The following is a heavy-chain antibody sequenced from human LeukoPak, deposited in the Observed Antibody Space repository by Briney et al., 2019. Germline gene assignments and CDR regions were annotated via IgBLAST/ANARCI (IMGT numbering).Heavy chain of an antibody. J-gene: IGHJ3*02. V-gene: IGHV3-23*01. CDR3: AKGDFVVVIAIAFDI. Sequence: GGSLRLSCAASGFTFSSYAMSWVRQAPGKGLEWVSAISGSGGSTYYADSVKGRFTISRDNSKNTLYLQMDSLRAEDTAVYYCAKGDFVVVIAIAFDIWGQGTMVTVSS. D-gene: IGHD2-21*01. CDR2: ISGSGGST. CDR1: GFTFSSYA.